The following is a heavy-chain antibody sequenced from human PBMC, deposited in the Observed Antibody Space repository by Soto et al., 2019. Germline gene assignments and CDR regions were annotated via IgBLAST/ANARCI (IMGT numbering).Heavy chain of an antibody. CDR1: GFTFSTYF. CDR3: ARRVGAGEFPFAD. D-gene: IGHD3-10*01. V-gene: IGHV3-11*01. J-gene: IGHJ4*02. CDR2: ISSSGSTI. Sequence: GGSLRLSCASSGFTFSTYFMSWIRHAPGKGLEWVSDISSSGSTIYYADSVKGRFTISRDNAKNSLYLQMNSLRAEDTSVYYCARRVGAGEFPFADWRQGTLVTVSS.